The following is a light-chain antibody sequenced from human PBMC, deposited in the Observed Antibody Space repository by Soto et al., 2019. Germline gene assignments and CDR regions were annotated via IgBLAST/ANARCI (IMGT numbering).Light chain of an antibody. Sequence: IGVTQSPGVLSLSLGERATLSCRASQSVSSDYVAWYRQKPGQVPTVLIYRASTRATGIPDRFSGSGSGTDFTLTISRVEPEDFAVYYCQQYGSSPLTFGGGTKVDI. V-gene: IGKV3-20*01. CDR2: RAS. CDR1: QSVSSDY. CDR3: QQYGSSPLT. J-gene: IGKJ4*02.